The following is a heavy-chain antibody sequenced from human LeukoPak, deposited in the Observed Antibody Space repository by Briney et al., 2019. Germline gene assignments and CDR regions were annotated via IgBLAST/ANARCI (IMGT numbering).Heavy chain of an antibody. V-gene: IGHV1-69*13. Sequence: SVKVSCKASGGNFNNYAINWVRQAPGQGLEWLGGVIPMFGSVNYAQKFQGRVTITADGITSIAYMELGSLTLDDTAVYYCARGRELLGIQCAFDIWGQGTVVTVAS. CDR3: ARGRELLGIQCAFDI. J-gene: IGHJ3*02. CDR2: VIPMFGSV. D-gene: IGHD1-26*01. CDR1: GGNFNNYA.